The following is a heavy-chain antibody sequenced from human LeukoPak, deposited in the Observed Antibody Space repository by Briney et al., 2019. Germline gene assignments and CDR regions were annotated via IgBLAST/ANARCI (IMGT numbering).Heavy chain of an antibody. CDR1: GCTFTGYY. J-gene: IGHJ4*02. D-gene: IGHD5-24*01. Sequence: ASVKVSCKASGCTFTGYYMHWVRQAPGQGLEWMGRINRKSGGTNYAQKFQGRVTTTRDTSVSTAYMGLSRLRSDDTAVYYCARVGWRWLQFPDYWGQGTLVTVSS. CDR2: INRKSGGT. CDR3: ARVGWRWLQFPDY. V-gene: IGHV1-2*06.